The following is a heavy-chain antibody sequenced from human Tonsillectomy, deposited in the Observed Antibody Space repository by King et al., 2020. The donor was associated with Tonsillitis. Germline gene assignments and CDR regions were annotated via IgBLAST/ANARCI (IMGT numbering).Heavy chain of an antibody. Sequence: VQSGGSLRLSCEASGFTFSNYAMSWVRQAPGTGLECVSTISGSGGSTYYADSVKGRFTISRDNSKNTLYLQMNSLRAEDTAVYYCAKVSRFLDPFDYWGQGTLVTVSS. CDR3: AKVSRFLDPFDY. V-gene: IGHV3-23*01. CDR2: ISGSGGST. J-gene: IGHJ4*02. CDR1: GFTFSNYA. D-gene: IGHD3-3*01.